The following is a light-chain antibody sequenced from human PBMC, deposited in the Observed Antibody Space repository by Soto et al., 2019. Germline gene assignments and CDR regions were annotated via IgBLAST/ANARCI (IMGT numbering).Light chain of an antibody. Sequence: QAVVTQEPSLTVSPGGTVTLTCGSNTGPVTNGHYPYWFQQKPGQAPRTLIYDISTKHSWTPARFSGSLLGGKAALTLSSAQPEDDSDYYCLVFFSGVPEVFGGGTNLTVL. CDR3: LVFFSGVPEV. V-gene: IGLV7-46*01. CDR2: DIS. J-gene: IGLJ2*01. CDR1: TGPVTNGHY.